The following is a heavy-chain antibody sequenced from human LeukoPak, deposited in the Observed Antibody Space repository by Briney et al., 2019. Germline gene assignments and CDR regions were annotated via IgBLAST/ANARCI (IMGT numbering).Heavy chain of an antibody. D-gene: IGHD1-26*01. CDR2: IRYDGSNK. Sequence: GGSLRLSCAASGFTFSSYGMHWVRQAPGKGLGWVAFIRYDGSNKYYADSVKGRFTISRDNSKNTLYLQMNSLRAEDTAVYYCAKSPSGSYYYYYYMDVWGKGTTVTVSS. CDR3: AKSPSGSYYYYYYMDV. J-gene: IGHJ6*03. CDR1: GFTFSSYG. V-gene: IGHV3-30*02.